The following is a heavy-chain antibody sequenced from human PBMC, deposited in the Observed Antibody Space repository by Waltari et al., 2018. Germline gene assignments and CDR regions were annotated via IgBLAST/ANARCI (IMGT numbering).Heavy chain of an antibody. CDR1: GYTFTGYY. CDR3: ARGITIFGVVIFRWFDP. Sequence: QVQLVQSGAEVKKPGASVKVSCKASGYTFTGYYMHWVRLAPGQGLEWMGRINPNSGGTNYAQKFQGRVTMTRDTSISTAYMELSRLRSDDTAVYYCARGITIFGVVIFRWFDPWGQGTLVTVSS. CDR2: INPNSGGT. D-gene: IGHD3-3*01. V-gene: IGHV1-2*06. J-gene: IGHJ5*02.